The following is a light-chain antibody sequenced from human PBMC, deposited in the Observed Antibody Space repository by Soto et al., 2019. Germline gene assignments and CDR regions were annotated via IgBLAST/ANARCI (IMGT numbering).Light chain of an antibody. V-gene: IGKV3-15*01. CDR2: DAS. Sequence: EIVMTQSPATLSVSPGGRATLSCRASQSVSSNLAWYQQKPGQAPRLLISDASTRATGIPARFSGSGSGTELSLTISSLQYADFAVYYCQQYNSLPPYTFGQGTKLEI. CDR1: QSVSSN. J-gene: IGKJ2*01. CDR3: QQYNSLPPYT.